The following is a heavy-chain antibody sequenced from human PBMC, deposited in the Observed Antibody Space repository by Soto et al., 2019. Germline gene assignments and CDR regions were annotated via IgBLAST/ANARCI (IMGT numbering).Heavy chain of an antibody. D-gene: IGHD6-6*01. CDR1: GFTFSSYG. CDR3: AKRGGGNTYSSSSDYFDY. V-gene: IGHV3-30*18. Sequence: GGSLRLSCAASGFTFSSYGMHWVRQAPGKGLEWVAVISYDGSNKYYADSVKGRFTISRDNSKNTLYLQMNSLRPEDTAVYYCAKRGGGNTYSSSSDYFDYWGQGTLVTVSS. CDR2: ISYDGSNK. J-gene: IGHJ4*02.